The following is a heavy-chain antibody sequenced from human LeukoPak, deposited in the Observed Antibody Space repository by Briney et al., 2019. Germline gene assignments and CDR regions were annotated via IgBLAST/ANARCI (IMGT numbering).Heavy chain of an antibody. CDR3: ATDLHSGFDY. Sequence: QPGGSLRLSCEASGFTFDDYAMHWVRPAPGKGLEWVSGISWNSGSIGYADSVKGRFTISRDNAKNSLYLQMNSLRAEDTALYYCATDLHSGFDYWGQGTLVTVSS. J-gene: IGHJ4*02. V-gene: IGHV3-9*01. CDR1: GFTFDDYA. D-gene: IGHD2-15*01. CDR2: ISWNSGSI.